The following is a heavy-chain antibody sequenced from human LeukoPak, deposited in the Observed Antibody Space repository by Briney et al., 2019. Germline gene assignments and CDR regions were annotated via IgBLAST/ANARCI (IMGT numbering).Heavy chain of an antibody. Sequence: GGTNYAQKFQGRVTMTSDTSISTAYMELSRLRSDDTAVYYCARDVTQIVVVPAAIGWFDPWGQGTLVTVSS. V-gene: IGHV1-2*02. J-gene: IGHJ5*02. CDR2: GGT. CDR3: ARDVTQIVVVPAAIGWFDP. D-gene: IGHD2-2*01.